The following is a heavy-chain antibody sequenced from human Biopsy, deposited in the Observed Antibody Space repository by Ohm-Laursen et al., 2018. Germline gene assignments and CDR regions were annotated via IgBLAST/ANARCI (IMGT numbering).Heavy chain of an antibody. CDR1: GFTFSSYA. D-gene: IGHD1-14*01. CDR3: VKQWGGYNFDS. J-gene: IGHJ5*01. V-gene: IGHV3-23*01. CDR2: IDVSDYNT. Sequence: SLRLSCAASGFTFSSYAIHWVRQAPGKGLEWVAHIDVSDYNTYYADSVRGRFTISRDNSKQMVHLEINSLTADDTAVYYCVKQWGGYNFDSWGQGTLVTVSS.